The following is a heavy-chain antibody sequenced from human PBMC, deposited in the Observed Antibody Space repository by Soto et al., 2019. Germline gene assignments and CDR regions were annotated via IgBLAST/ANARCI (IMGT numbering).Heavy chain of an antibody. J-gene: IGHJ6*02. CDR2: IYDTGISGYTPST. Sequence: PSETLSLTCTVSGGYITSSYWSWIRRPPGKGLEWIAYIYDTGISGYTPSTSYNPSLKSQVTMSVDTSKSQFSPKLTSVTAADTAVDYCARGEDAFFYYGLDVWGQGITVTVSS. CDR3: ARGEDAFFYYGLDV. V-gene: IGHV4-59*01. CDR1: GGYITSSY.